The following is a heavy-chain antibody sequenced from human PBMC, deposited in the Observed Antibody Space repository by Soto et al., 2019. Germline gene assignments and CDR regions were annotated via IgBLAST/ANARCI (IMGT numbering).Heavy chain of an antibody. CDR3: AKDRGSGWMSFDY. Sequence: EVQLVESGGGSVQPGRSLRLSCAASGFTFDDYAMHWVRQAPGKGLEWVSGISWNSGSIGYADSVKGRFTISRDNAKNSLYLQMNSLRAEDTALYYCAKDRGSGWMSFDYWGQGTLVTVSS. D-gene: IGHD6-19*01. CDR2: ISWNSGSI. J-gene: IGHJ4*02. CDR1: GFTFDDYA. V-gene: IGHV3-9*01.